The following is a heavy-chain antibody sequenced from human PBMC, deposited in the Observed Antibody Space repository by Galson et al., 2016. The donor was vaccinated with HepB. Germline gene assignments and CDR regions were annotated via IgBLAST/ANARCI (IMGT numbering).Heavy chain of an antibody. CDR3: ARKALGGIAVSGNKWFDP. D-gene: IGHD6-19*01. CDR1: GYSFTSYW. CDR2: IYPGDSDT. J-gene: IGHJ5*02. V-gene: IGHV5-51*01. Sequence: QSGAEVKKPGESLKISCKGSGYSFTSYWIGWVRQMPGKGLEWMGIIYPGDSDTRYSPSFQGQVTISADKSISTAYLQWRSLKAADTAMYYCARKALGGIAVSGNKWFDPWGQGTLVTVSS.